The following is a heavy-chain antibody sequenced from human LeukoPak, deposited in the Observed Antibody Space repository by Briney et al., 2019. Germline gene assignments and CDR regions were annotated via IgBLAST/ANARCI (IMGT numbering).Heavy chain of an antibody. V-gene: IGHV4-31*03. J-gene: IGHJ5*02. CDR3: ARDLSAVAVAGTGFDP. CDR2: ISHSGST. CDR1: GGSISSGGDY. Sequence: PSETLSLTCSVSGGSISSGGDYWSWIRQHPEKGLEWLGYISHSGSTFYSPSLKSRITISVDTSKNQFSTELSSVTAEDTAVYYCARDLSAVAVAGTGFDPWGQGTLVTVSS. D-gene: IGHD6-19*01.